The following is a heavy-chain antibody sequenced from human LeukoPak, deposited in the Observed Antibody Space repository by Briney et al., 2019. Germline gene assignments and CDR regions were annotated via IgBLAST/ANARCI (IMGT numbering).Heavy chain of an antibody. D-gene: IGHD3-22*01. Sequence: PSETLSLTCTVSGGSISSSSYYWGWVRQPPGKGLEWIGSMYYSGTTYYNPSLKSRVTISVDTSKNQFSLKLSSVTAADTAVYYCARVIRTYYYDSSGYSNAFDIWGQGTMVTVSS. V-gene: IGHV4-39*07. CDR2: MYYSGTT. J-gene: IGHJ3*02. CDR1: GGSISSSSYY. CDR3: ARVIRTYYYDSSGYSNAFDI.